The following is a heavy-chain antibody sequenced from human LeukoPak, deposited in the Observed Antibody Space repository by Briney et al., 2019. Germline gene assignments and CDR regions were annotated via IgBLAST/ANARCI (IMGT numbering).Heavy chain of an antibody. CDR3: VIHYYYGSGSYYSVYYFDY. D-gene: IGHD3-10*01. CDR1: GYTFTSYD. Sequence: ASVKVSCRASGYTFTSYDINWVRQATGQGLEWMGWMNPNSGNTGYAQKFQGRVTMTRNTSISTAYMELSRLRSDDTAVYYCVIHYYYGSGSYYSVYYFDYWGQGTLVTVSS. V-gene: IGHV1-8*01. J-gene: IGHJ4*02. CDR2: MNPNSGNT.